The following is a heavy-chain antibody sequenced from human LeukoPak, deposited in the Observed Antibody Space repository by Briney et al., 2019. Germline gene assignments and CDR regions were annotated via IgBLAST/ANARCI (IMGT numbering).Heavy chain of an antibody. V-gene: IGHV1-18*01. D-gene: IGHD1-7*01. CDR2: ISAYNGNT. CDR3: ARERGYNWNYEDDAFDI. J-gene: IGHJ3*02. Sequence: ASVKVSCKASGYTFTSYGIRWVRQAPGQGLEWMGWISAYNGNTNYAQKLQGRVTMTTDTSTSTAYMELRSLRSDDTAVYYCARERGYNWNYEDDAFDIWGQGTMVTVSS. CDR1: GYTFTSYG.